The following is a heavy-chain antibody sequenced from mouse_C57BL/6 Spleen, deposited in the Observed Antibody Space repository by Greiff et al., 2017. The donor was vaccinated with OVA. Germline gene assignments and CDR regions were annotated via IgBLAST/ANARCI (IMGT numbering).Heavy chain of an antibody. J-gene: IGHJ4*01. Sequence: VQLQQSGPELVKPGASVKMSCKASGYTFTDYNMHWVKQSHGKSLEWIGYINPNNGGTSYKQKFKGKATLTVNKSSSTAYMELRSLTSEDSAVYYCAMGTTDAMDYWGQGTSVTVSS. V-gene: IGHV1-22*01. CDR2: INPNNGGT. D-gene: IGHD2-13*01. CDR1: GYTFTDYN. CDR3: AMGTTDAMDY.